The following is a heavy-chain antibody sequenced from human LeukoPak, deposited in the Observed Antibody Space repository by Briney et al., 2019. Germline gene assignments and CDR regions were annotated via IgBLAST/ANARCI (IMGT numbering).Heavy chain of an antibody. CDR2: INSDGSST. Sequence: GGSLRLSCAASGFTFSSYWMHWVRQAPGKGLVWVSRINSDGSSTSYADSVKGRFTISRDNAKNTLYLQMNSLRAEDTAVYYCARESGNGGWYFDYWGQGTLVTVSS. D-gene: IGHD2-15*01. J-gene: IGHJ4*02. V-gene: IGHV3-74*01. CDR1: GFTFSSYW. CDR3: ARESGNGGWYFDY.